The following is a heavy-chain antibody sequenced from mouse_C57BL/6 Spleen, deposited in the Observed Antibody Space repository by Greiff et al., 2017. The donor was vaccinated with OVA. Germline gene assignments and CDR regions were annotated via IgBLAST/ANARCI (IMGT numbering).Heavy chain of an antibody. J-gene: IGHJ1*03. CDR2: IDPNSGGT. D-gene: IGHD1-1*01. V-gene: IGHV1-62-3*01. CDR3: ASPHYGSSWYFDV. Sequence: QVQLQQSGAELVKPGASVKLSCKASGYTFTSYWMHWVKQRPGRGLEWIGRIDPNSGGTKYNEKFKSKATLTVDKPSSTAYMQLSSLTSEDSAVDDCASPHYGSSWYFDVWGKGTTVTVSS. CDR1: GYTFTSYW.